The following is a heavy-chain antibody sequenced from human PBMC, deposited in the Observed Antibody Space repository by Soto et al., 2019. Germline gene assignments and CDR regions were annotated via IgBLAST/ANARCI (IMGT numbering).Heavy chain of an antibody. Sequence: QVQLVQSGAEVKKPGASMQVSCKASGYSFTTYYIHRVRQAPGQGLEWVGFINPSGGSTSYAQKFQGRVTMTRDTSTTTVYMELRSLRSEDTAVYYCARNDKSGLDYWGQGTLVTVSS. D-gene: IGHD1-1*01. V-gene: IGHV1-46*01. CDR3: ARNDKSGLDY. J-gene: IGHJ4*02. CDR1: GYSFTTYY. CDR2: INPSGGST.